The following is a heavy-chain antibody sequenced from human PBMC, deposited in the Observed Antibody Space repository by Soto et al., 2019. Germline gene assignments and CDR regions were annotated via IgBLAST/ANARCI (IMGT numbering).Heavy chain of an antibody. J-gene: IGHJ4*02. Sequence: EVQLVESGGGLVQPGGSLRLSCAAPTFIFSTYWMTWVRQAPGKGLEWVANIKRDGSETHYADSVKGRFTISRDNAKNSLYLQMNRLRVEDTADYYGVEDGNNWNDFDYCGQGTLVT. CDR2: IKRDGSET. CDR1: TFIFSTYW. CDR3: VEDGNNWNDFDY. D-gene: IGHD1-20*01. V-gene: IGHV3-7*01.